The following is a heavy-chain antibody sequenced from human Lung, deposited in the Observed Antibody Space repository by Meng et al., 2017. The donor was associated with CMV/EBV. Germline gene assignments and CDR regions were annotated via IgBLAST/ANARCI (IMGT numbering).Heavy chain of an antibody. CDR1: AGSISSYY. V-gene: IGHV4-4*07. CDR2: IYTSGTT. CDR3: ARAEADTGNFDY. D-gene: IGHD6-19*01. J-gene: IGHJ4*02. Sequence: QVELQESGPGLLKPSVTLSLTRTGSAGSISSYYWSWIRQSAGKGLEWIGSIYTSGTTIYNPSHKSRLTLSLATSKNQFSLKLNPVTAADTAVYYCARAEADTGNFDYWGQGTLVTVSS.